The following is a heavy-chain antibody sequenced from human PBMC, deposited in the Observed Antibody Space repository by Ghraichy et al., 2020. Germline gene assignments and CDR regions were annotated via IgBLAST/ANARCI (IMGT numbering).Heavy chain of an antibody. V-gene: IGHV4-59*01. CDR2: IYYSGST. Sequence: SQTLSLTCTVSGGSISSYYWSWIRQPPGKGLEWIGYIYYSGSTNYNPSLKSRVTISVDTSKNQFSLKLSSVTAADTAVYYCARAAMTTVTNGYYYYGMDVWGQGTTVTVSS. CDR1: GGSISSYY. J-gene: IGHJ6*02. CDR3: ARAAMTTVTNGYYYYGMDV. D-gene: IGHD4-11*01.